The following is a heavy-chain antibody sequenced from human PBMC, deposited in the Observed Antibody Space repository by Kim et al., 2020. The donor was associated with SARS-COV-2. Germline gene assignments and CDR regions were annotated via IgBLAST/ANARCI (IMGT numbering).Heavy chain of an antibody. Sequence: SETLSLTCSVSGGSITSGDYYWSWIRQHAGKGLEWIGYISYSGSTYYNPSLKSRLTISIDTSKKQFSLKLTSVTAADTAVYSCARDHRRRHDTMVRGVEYYYYGLDVWGQGTTVTVSS. CDR3: ARDHRRRHDTMVRGVEYYYYGLDV. CDR2: ISYSGST. CDR1: GGSITSGDYY. V-gene: IGHV4-31*03. J-gene: IGHJ6*02. D-gene: IGHD3-10*01.